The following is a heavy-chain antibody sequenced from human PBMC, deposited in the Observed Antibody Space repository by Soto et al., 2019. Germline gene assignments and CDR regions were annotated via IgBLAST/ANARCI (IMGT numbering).Heavy chain of an antibody. CDR3: AREDYSASFDY. J-gene: IGHJ4*02. Sequence: AAVKVSCKTSGYTFTNYGLTWVRQAPGQGLEWMGWISTYNGDTNYAQRLQGRVTMTTDTSTSTAFMELRGLRSDDTAVYYCAREDYSASFDYWGQGTLVTVSS. D-gene: IGHD6-13*01. V-gene: IGHV1-18*04. CDR1: GYTFTNYG. CDR2: ISTYNGDT.